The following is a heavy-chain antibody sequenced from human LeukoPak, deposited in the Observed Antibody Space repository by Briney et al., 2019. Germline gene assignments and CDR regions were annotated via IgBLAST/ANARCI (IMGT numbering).Heavy chain of an antibody. J-gene: IGHJ5*02. CDR2: ISSSGGST. CDR1: GLSLSSSV. Sequence: RGSLRLAWAAAGLSLSSSVMSWVRQAPGKWLEWVSCISSSGGSTDYADSGKGRFTISRHNSKNILFQQMNSLRAEDAALYYCAISPVEVVPSATCGRPWLGPWGQGTLVTVST. D-gene: IGHD2-2*01. V-gene: IGHV3-23*01. CDR3: AISPVEVVPSATCGRPWLGP.